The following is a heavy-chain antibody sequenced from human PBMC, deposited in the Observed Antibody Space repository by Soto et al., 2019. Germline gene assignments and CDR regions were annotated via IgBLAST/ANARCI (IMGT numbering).Heavy chain of an antibody. V-gene: IGHV3-43*01. Sequence: GGSLRLSCAASGFTFDDYTMHWVRQAPGKGLEWVSLISWDGGSTYYADSVKGRFTISRDNSKNSLYLQMNSLRTEDTALYYCAKVANAVGRAHFDYWGQGTLVTVSS. D-gene: IGHD1-26*01. CDR1: GFTFDDYT. CDR3: AKVANAVGRAHFDY. J-gene: IGHJ4*02. CDR2: ISWDGGST.